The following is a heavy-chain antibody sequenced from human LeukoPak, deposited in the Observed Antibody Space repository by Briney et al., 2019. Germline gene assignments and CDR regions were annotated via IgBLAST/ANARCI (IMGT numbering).Heavy chain of an antibody. CDR3: ATASDFWSGYLPRYYYYYMDV. V-gene: IGHV1-24*01. CDR2: FDPEDGET. CDR1: GYTPTELS. D-gene: IGHD3-3*01. Sequence: ASVKVSCKVSGYTPTELSMHWVRQAPGKGLEWMGGFDPEDGETIYAQKFQGRVTMTEDTSTDTAYMVLSSLRSEDTAVYYCATASDFWSGYLPRYYYYYMDVWGKGTTVTVSS. J-gene: IGHJ6*03.